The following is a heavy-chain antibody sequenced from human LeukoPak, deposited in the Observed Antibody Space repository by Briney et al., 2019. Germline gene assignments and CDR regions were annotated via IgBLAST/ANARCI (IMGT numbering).Heavy chain of an antibody. D-gene: IGHD3-10*01. CDR2: ISGGGEPI. CDR1: GFSFSTYD. J-gene: IGHJ6*02. Sequence: GGSLRLSCAASGFSFSTYDMNWVRQAPGKGPEWISYISGGGEPIYYRESVGGRFTISRDNAKNLLYLDMNSLRAEDTAVYYCARDFTLVRGAVYWYYYGMDVWGQGTTVTVSS. V-gene: IGHV3-48*03. CDR3: ARDFTLVRGAVYWYYYGMDV.